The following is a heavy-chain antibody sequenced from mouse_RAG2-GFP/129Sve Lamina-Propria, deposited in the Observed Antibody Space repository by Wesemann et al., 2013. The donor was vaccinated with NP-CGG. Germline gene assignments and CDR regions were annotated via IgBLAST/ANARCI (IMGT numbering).Heavy chain of an antibody. CDR1: GFSLTSYG. CDR3: AKQNYSNPWFAY. J-gene: IGHJ3*01. Sequence: QVQLKQSGPGLVQPSQSLSITCTVSGFSLTSYGVHWVRQSPGKGLEWLGVIWSGGSTDYNAAFISRLSISKDNSKSQVFFKMNSLQTDDTAMYYCAKQNYSNPWFAYWGQGTLVTVSA. D-gene: IGHD2-5*01. V-gene: IGHV2-2*01. CDR2: IWSGGST.